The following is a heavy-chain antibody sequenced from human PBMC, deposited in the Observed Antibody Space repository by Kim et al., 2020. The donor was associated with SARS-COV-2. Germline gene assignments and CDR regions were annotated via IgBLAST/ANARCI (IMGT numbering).Heavy chain of an antibody. CDR3: AKEGATPIHNYYYYYGMDV. CDR1: GFTFSSYG. V-gene: IGHV3-30*18. CDR2: ISYDGSNK. J-gene: IGHJ6*02. D-gene: IGHD2-21*02. Sequence: GGSLRLSCAASGFTFSSYGMHWVRQAPGKWLEWVAVISYDGSNKYYADSVKGRFTISRDNSKNTLYLQMNSLRAEDTAVYYCAKEGATPIHNYYYYYGMDVWGQGTTVTVSS.